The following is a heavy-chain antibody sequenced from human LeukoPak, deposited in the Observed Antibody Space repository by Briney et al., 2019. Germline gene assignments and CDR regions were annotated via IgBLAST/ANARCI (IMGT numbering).Heavy chain of an antibody. V-gene: IGHV1-2*02. J-gene: IGHJ5*02. CDR3: AREEYDYGHPGPGFDP. Sequence: ASVKVSCKASGYTFTGYYMHWVRQAPGQGLEWMGWINPNSGGTNYAQKFQGRVTMTRDTSISTAYMELSRLRSDDTAVYYCAREEYDYGHPGPGFDPRGQGTLVTVSS. CDR1: GYTFTGYY. CDR2: INPNSGGT. D-gene: IGHD4-17*01.